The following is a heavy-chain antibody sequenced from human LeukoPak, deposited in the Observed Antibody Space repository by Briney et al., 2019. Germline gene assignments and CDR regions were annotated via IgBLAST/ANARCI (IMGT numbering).Heavy chain of an antibody. Sequence: SQTLSLTCTVSGGSISSGDYYWSWIRQPPGKGLEWIRYIYYSGSTYYNPSLKSRVTISVDTSKNQFSLKLSSVTAADTAVYYCARVLPYDVWSGPSPYYFDYWGQGTLVTVSS. J-gene: IGHJ4*02. CDR2: IYYSGST. D-gene: IGHD3-3*01. V-gene: IGHV4-30-4*08. CDR1: GGSISSGDYY. CDR3: ARVLPYDVWSGPSPYYFDY.